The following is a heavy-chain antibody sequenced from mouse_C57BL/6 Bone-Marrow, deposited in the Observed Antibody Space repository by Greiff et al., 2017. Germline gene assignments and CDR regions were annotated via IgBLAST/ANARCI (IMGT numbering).Heavy chain of an antibody. D-gene: IGHD4-1*01. CDR1: GYTFTDYY. Sequence: QVQLQQSGAELVKPGASVKISCKASGYTFTDYYINWVKQRPGQGLEWIGKIGLGSGSTYYNEKFKGKATLTADKSSSTAYMQLSSLTSEDSAVYFCAKELEGYFDYWGQGTTLTVSS. CDR2: IGLGSGST. V-gene: IGHV1-77*01. J-gene: IGHJ2*01. CDR3: AKELEGYFDY.